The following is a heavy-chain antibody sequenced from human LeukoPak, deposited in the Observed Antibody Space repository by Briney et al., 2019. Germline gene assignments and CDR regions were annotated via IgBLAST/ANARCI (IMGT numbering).Heavy chain of an antibody. CDR2: ISGIVGSS. CDR3: AKIPHGDYVKWFDP. V-gene: IGHV3-23*01. J-gene: IGHJ5*02. D-gene: IGHD4-17*01. CDR1: GFTFSNYA. Sequence: PGGSLRLSCAASGFTFSNYAMSWVRQAPGKGLEWVSAISGIVGSSYYADSVKGRFTISRDNSKNTLYLQVNSLRAEDTAVYYCAKIPHGDYVKWFDPWGQGTLVTVSS.